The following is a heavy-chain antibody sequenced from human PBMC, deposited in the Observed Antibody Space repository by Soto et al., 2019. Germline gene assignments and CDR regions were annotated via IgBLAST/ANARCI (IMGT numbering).Heavy chain of an antibody. J-gene: IGHJ4*02. V-gene: IGHV4-31*03. CDR2: SYYSGST. CDR3: ARGRTSSPTPGDY. D-gene: IGHD2-2*01. Sequence: QVQLQESGPGLVKPSQTLSLTCTVSGGSISSGGYYWSWIRQHPGKGLEWIGYSYYSGSTYYNPSLKSRVTISVDTSKNQCFLKLSSVTAADTAVYYCARGRTSSPTPGDYWGQGTLVTVSS. CDR1: GGSISSGGYY.